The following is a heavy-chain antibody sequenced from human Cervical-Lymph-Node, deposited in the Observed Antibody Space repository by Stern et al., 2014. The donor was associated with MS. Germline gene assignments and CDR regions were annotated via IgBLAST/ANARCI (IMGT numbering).Heavy chain of an antibody. CDR3: ARDDSARPAYNY. V-gene: IGHV3-49*05. J-gene: IGHJ4*02. D-gene: IGHD2-21*01. CDR2: IRSKAYGGTP. Sequence: QLVQSGGGLVKPGRSLTLSCTTSGFSFGDNPMTWFRQAPGKGLEWVGFIRSKAYGGTPDYAASVKGRFTISRDDSKSIAYLQMNSLKTEDTAVYYCARDDSARPAYNYWGQGTLVTVSS. CDR1: GFSFGDNP.